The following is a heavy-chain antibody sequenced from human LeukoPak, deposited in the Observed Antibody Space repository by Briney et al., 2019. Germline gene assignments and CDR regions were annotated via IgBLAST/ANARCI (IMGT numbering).Heavy chain of an antibody. D-gene: IGHD3-10*01. Sequence: GGSLRLSCAASGFTFSSYAMSWVRQSPGNGLEWVSAISGSGGDSHYADSVKGRFTISRDNSKNTLYLQMNSLRAEDTAVYYCAKVPTNYYGSGSYYSQSAPDYWGQGTLVTVSS. J-gene: IGHJ4*02. V-gene: IGHV3-23*01. CDR2: ISGSGGDS. CDR3: AKVPTNYYGSGSYYSQSAPDY. CDR1: GFTFSSYA.